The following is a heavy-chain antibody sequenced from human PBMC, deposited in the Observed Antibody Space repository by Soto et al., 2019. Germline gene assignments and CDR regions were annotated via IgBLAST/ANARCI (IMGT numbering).Heavy chain of an antibody. D-gene: IGHD3-22*01. CDR3: ARKSPKRLYYFDY. Sequence: SETLSLTCAVYGGSFSGYYWSWIRQPPGKGLEWIGEINHSGSTNYNPSLKSRVTISVDTSKNQFSLKLSSVTAADMAVYYCARKSPKRLYYFDYWGQGTLVTVSS. J-gene: IGHJ4*02. CDR1: GGSFSGYY. CDR2: INHSGST. V-gene: IGHV4-34*01.